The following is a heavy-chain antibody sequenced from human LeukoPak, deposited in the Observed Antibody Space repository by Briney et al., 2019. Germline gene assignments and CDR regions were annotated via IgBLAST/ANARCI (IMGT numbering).Heavy chain of an antibody. CDR3: ANARGSYLTAPPMDV. CDR2: ISYDGTNK. V-gene: IGHV3-30*18. Sequence: RGSLRLSCAASGFTFISYGMHWVRQAPGKGLEWVTVISYDGTNKYYADSVKGRFTISRDNSKSTLYLQMDSLRVDDTAVYYCANARGSYLTAPPMDVWGQGTTVTVSS. CDR1: GFTFISYG. J-gene: IGHJ6*02. D-gene: IGHD1-26*01.